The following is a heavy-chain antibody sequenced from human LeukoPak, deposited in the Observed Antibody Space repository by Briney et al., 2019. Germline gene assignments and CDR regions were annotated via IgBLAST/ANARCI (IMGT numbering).Heavy chain of an antibody. CDR1: GFTFSRYD. CDR2: ISGSGGST. CDR3: AKIYGSGGYCFDY. Sequence: TGGSLRLSCTASGFTFSRYDMRWPRHAPGKGLEWVSVISGSGGSTYYADSVKGRFTISRDYSKNTLYLQMNSLRAEDTAVYCCAKIYGSGGYCFDYWGQGTLVTVSS. D-gene: IGHD3-10*01. J-gene: IGHJ4*02. V-gene: IGHV3-23*01.